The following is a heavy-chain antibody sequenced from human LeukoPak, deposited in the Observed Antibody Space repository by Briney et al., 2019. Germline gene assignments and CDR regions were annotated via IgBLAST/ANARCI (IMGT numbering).Heavy chain of an antibody. J-gene: IGHJ2*01. D-gene: IGHD2-2*01. V-gene: IGHV4-59*01. CDR1: GGSISSYY. CDR2: IYYSGST. CDR3: ARHFHPAESTGGYFDF. Sequence: PSETLSLTCTVSGGSISSYYWSWIRQPPGKGLEWIGYIYYSGSTNYNPSLKSRVTISVDTSKNQFSLKLSSVTAADTAVYYCARHFHPAESTGGYFDFWGRGTLVTVSA.